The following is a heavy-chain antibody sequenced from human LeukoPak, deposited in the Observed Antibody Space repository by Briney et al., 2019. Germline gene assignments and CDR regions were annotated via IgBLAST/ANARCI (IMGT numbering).Heavy chain of an antibody. CDR3: ARAVGYSSSWYNYYYYYMDV. D-gene: IGHD6-13*01. J-gene: IGHJ6*03. V-gene: IGHV4-34*01. CDR2: INHSGST. Sequence: SETLSLTCAVYGGSFSGYYWSWIRQPPGKGLEWIGEINHSGSTNYNPSLKSRVTISVDTSKNQFSLKLSSVTAADTAVYYCARAVGYSSSWYNYYYYYMDVWSKGTTVTVSS. CDR1: GGSFSGYY.